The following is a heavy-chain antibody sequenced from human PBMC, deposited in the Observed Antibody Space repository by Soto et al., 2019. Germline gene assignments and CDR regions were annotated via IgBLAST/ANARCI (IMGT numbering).Heavy chain of an antibody. CDR2: SRADNSHP. CDR3: ARAANRFDFVGGRNDALDI. D-gene: IGHD3-16*01. J-gene: IGHJ3*02. CDR1: GYRFTEFG. V-gene: IGHV1-18*01. Sequence: QVQLLQSGPEVKKPGASVKVSCRAFGYRFTEFGISWVRQAPGQGLEWVGWSRADNSHPNYAKSLQGRVNVTTDTSSNTAYMELTSLTSADTAVYYCARAANRFDFVGGRNDALDIWGQGTLVFVSS.